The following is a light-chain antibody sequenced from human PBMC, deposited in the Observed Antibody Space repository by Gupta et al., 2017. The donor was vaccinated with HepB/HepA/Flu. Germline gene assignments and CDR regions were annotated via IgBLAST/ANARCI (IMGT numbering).Light chain of an antibody. CDR1: SSDVGGYNY. Sequence: QSALTQPASVSGSPGQSITISCTGTSSDVGGYNYVSWYQQHPGKAPKLMIYDVSNRPSGVSNRFSGSKSGNTASLTISGLQAEEEADYYCSSYTSSSNPVVFGGGTKLTVL. J-gene: IGLJ3*02. V-gene: IGLV2-14*01. CDR3: SSYTSSSNPVV. CDR2: DVS.